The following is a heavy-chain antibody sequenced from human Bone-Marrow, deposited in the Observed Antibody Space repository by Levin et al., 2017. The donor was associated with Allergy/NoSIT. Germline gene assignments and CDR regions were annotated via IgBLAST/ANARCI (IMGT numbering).Heavy chain of an antibody. CDR3: ARRGSASYAFDI. J-gene: IGHJ3*02. D-gene: IGHD3-10*01. V-gene: IGHV2-5*02. Sequence: SGPTLVKPTQTLTLTCTFSGFSLSTSGLAVGWIRQPPGKALEWLALLYWDDEDRYSPFLKSRLTITKDTSKDQVVLTMTNMDPVDTATYYWARRGSASYAFDIWGQGTMVTVSS. CDR1: GFSLSTSGLA. CDR2: LYWDDED.